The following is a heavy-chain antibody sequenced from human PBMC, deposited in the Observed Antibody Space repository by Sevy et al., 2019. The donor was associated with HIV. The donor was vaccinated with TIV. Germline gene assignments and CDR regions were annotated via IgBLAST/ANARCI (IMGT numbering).Heavy chain of an antibody. CDR1: GFNVSSNY. J-gene: IGHJ6*02. CDR2: IYSGANT. CDR3: ARDRITYYYDSSGYYTSGYGMDV. D-gene: IGHD3-22*01. Sequence: GGSLRLSCAASGFNVSSNYMNWIRQAPGKGLEWVSVIYSGANTYYADSVKGRFTISRDTSKNTLYLQMNSLRAEDTAVYYCARDRITYYYDSSGYYTSGYGMDVWDQGSTVTVSS. V-gene: IGHV3-53*01.